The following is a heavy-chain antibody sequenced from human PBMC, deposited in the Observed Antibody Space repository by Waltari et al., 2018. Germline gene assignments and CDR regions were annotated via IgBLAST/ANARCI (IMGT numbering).Heavy chain of an antibody. CDR2: IGDNYAT. CDR3: ARGGAGFWTIDY. V-gene: IGHV3-73*02. Sequence: EVQLVESGGAWVQPEESLKLACAASGFTLSGFAMHWVRPASGKGLGWVGHIGDNYATAYGASLKGKVTISRDGSKITAYLQMNSLKTEDTAVYYCARGGAGFWTIDYWGQGTLVTVSS. CDR1: GFTLSGFA. J-gene: IGHJ4*02. D-gene: IGHD1-26*01.